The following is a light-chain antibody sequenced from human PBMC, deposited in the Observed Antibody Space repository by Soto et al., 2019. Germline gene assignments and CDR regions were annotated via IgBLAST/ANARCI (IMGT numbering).Light chain of an antibody. J-gene: IGKJ3*01. Sequence: DIQMTQSPSSVSASAGDRVTITCRASQGISNWLAWYQQKPGKAPKLLIYGASSLQSGVPSRFSGSGSGTDFSLTISSLQPADFATYYCQQTNSFPLTFGHGTKVDIE. CDR3: QQTNSFPLT. CDR1: QGISNW. V-gene: IGKV1-12*01. CDR2: GAS.